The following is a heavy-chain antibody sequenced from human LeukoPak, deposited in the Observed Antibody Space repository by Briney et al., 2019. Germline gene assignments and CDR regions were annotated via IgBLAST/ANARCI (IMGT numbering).Heavy chain of an antibody. CDR1: GFTFNNYA. D-gene: IGHD2-15*01. CDR3: VKVGGCSGGSCYSGLWVFDY. V-gene: IGHV3-64D*09. Sequence: GGSLRLSCSASGFTFNNYAMHWVRQAPGKGLEYISTIDNNGIFTYYADSVKDRFTVSRDNSKNTLYLQMSSLRAEDTAVYYCVKVGGCSGGSCYSGLWVFDYWGQGALVTVSS. J-gene: IGHJ4*02. CDR2: IDNNGIFT.